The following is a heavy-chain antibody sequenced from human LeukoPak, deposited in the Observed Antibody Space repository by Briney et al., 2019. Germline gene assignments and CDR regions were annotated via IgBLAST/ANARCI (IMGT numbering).Heavy chain of an antibody. Sequence: ASVKVSCKASGYTFTSYGISWVRQDPGQGLEWMGWISAYNGNTNYAQKLQGRVTMTTDTSTSTAYMELRSLRSDDTAVYYCASQRIYYYGSGSYSHGWFDPWGQGTLVTVSS. CDR2: ISAYNGNT. J-gene: IGHJ5*02. CDR1: GYTFTSYG. V-gene: IGHV1-18*01. CDR3: ASQRIYYYGSGSYSHGWFDP. D-gene: IGHD3-10*01.